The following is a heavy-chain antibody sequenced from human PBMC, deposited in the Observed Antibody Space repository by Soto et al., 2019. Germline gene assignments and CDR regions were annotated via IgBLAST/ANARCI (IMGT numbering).Heavy chain of an antibody. CDR3: ARKRFSILYYYMDV. CDR1: GYTFTSYD. J-gene: IGHJ6*03. Sequence: ASVKVSCKASGYTFTSYDINWVRQATGQGLEWMGWMNPNSGNTGYAQKFQGRVTMTRNTSIGTAYMELSSLRSEDTAVYYCARKRFSILYYYMDVWGKGTTVTVSS. CDR2: MNPNSGNT. D-gene: IGHD2-21*01. V-gene: IGHV1-8*01.